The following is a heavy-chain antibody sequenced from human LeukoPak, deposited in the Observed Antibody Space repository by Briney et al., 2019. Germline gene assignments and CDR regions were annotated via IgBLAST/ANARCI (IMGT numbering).Heavy chain of an antibody. CDR3: ARVDYGDYGFDY. J-gene: IGHJ4*02. CDR2: IYSGGST. D-gene: IGHD4-17*01. CDR1: GFTVSSNY. Sequence: GGSLRLSCAASGFTVSSNYMSWVRQAPGKGLEWVSVIYSGGSTYYADSVKGRFTISRDNSKNTLYLQMNSLRAEDTAVYYCARVDYGDYGFDYWGQGTLVTVAS. V-gene: IGHV3-66*01.